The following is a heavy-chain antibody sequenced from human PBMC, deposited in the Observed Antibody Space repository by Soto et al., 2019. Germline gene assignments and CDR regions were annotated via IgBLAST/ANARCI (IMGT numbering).Heavy chain of an antibody. V-gene: IGHV2-26*01. CDR2: IFSNDEK. CDR1: GFSLSNARMG. J-gene: IGHJ4*02. D-gene: IGHD2-15*01. Sequence: QVTLKESGPVLVKPTETLTLTCTVSGFSLSNARMGVSWIRQPPGKALEWLAHIFSNDEKSYSTSLKSRLTISKDTTKSQVVLTMTNMDPVDTATYYCARTYALGVVVAATRYFDYWGQGTLVTVSS. CDR3: ARTYALGVVVAATRYFDY.